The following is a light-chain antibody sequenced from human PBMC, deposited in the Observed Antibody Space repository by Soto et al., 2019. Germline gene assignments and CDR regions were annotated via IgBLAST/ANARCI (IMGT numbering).Light chain of an antibody. CDR3: QQSHSSPIT. CDR2: ATS. V-gene: IGKV1-39*01. CDR1: QRISRY. Sequence: DIQMTQSPSSLSASVGDRVTITCRASQRISRYLNWYQQKPGKVPKLLIYATSSLQSGVPSRFSGSGSGTDFSLTISSLQPEDFATYYCQQSHSSPITFGGGTKVEIK. J-gene: IGKJ4*01.